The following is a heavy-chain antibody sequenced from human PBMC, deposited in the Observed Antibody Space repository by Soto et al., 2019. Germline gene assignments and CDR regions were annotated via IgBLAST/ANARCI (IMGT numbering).Heavy chain of an antibody. J-gene: IGHJ6*02. D-gene: IGHD3-16*01. Sequence: QVQLVQSGAEVKKPGSSVKVSCKASGGTFSRYAISWVRQAPGQGLEWMGGIIAIFGTANYAQKFQGRVTITAGESPRTAYMELSSLTSEDTAVYYFARGIVFGGTYGMDVWGQGTTVTVSS. CDR3: ARGIVFGGTYGMDV. V-gene: IGHV1-69*12. CDR2: IIAIFGTA. CDR1: GGTFSRYA.